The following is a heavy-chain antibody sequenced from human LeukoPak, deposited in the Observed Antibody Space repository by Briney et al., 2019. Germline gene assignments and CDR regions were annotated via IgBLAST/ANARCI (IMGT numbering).Heavy chain of an antibody. CDR3: VRSRYTAMVSFDY. D-gene: IGHD5-18*01. J-gene: IGHJ4*02. CDR2: INPNSGGT. Sequence: ASVKVSCKASGYTFTGYYMHWVRQAPGQGLEWMGRINPNSGGTNYAQKFQGRVTMTRDTSISTAYMELSRLRSDDTAVYYCVRSRYTAMVSFDYWGQGTLVTVSS. V-gene: IGHV1-2*06. CDR1: GYTFTGYY.